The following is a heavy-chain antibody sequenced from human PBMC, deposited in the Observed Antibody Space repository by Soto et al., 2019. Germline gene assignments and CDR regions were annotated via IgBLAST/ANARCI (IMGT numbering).Heavy chain of an antibody. D-gene: IGHD3-9*01. CDR1: GYTFTSYD. Sequence: QVQLVQSGAEVKKPGASVTVSCKASGYTFTSYDINWVRQATGQGLEWMGWMNPISGNTGYAQKFQGRVTMTRNTSITTAYMELSSLRSDDTAVYCCARGSYDILTGYYNDWFDPWGQGTLVTVSS. CDR2: MNPISGNT. CDR3: ARGSYDILTGYYNDWFDP. V-gene: IGHV1-8*01. J-gene: IGHJ5*02.